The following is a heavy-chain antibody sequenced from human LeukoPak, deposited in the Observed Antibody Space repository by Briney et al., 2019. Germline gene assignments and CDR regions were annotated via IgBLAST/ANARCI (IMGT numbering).Heavy chain of an antibody. V-gene: IGHV3-23*01. CDR2: ISGSGGST. J-gene: IGHJ4*02. Sequence: PGGSLRLSCAASGFTFSSYAMSWVRQAPGKGLEWVSAISGSGGSTYYADSVKGRFTISGDNSKNTLYLQMNSLRAEDTAVYYCAKDRPWGLLRKGAFDYWGQGTLVTVSS. CDR1: GFTFSSYA. D-gene: IGHD6-19*01. CDR3: AKDRPWGLLRKGAFDY.